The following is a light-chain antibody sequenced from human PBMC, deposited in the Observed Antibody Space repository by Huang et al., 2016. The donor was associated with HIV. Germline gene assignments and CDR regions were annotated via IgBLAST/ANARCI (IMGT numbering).Light chain of an antibody. Sequence: EIVMTQFPGTVSVSPGERATLSCRASQSVNTNLAGYQQKPGQAPRLLIYGPSTRAAGIPARFSGSESGTEFTLTITSLQSEDFAVYYCQQYNDWPRTFGQGTKVEIK. CDR2: GPS. CDR3: QQYNDWPRT. CDR1: QSVNTN. V-gene: IGKV3-15*01. J-gene: IGKJ1*01.